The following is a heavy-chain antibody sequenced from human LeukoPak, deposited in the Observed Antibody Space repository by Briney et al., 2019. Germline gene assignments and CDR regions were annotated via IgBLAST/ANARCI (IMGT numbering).Heavy chain of an antibody. V-gene: IGHV1-24*01. D-gene: IGHD3-10*01. CDR3: ASAHLWGSGSYFNWFDP. CDR1: GYTLTELS. J-gene: IGHJ5*02. CDR2: FDPEDGET. Sequence: ASVKVSCKVSGYTLTELSMHWVRQAPGKGLEWMGGFDPEDGETIYAQKFQGRVTMTEDTSTDTAYMELSSLRSEDTAVYYCASAHLWGSGSYFNWFDPWGQGTLVTVSS.